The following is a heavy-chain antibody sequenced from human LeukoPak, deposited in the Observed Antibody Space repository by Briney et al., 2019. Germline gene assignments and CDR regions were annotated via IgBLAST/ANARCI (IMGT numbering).Heavy chain of an antibody. CDR1: GGSISSGSYY. V-gene: IGHV4-61*02. D-gene: IGHD3-9*01. CDR2: IYTSGST. CDR3: ARDSYYDILTGYYNYFDY. J-gene: IGHJ4*02. Sequence: SETLSLTCTVSGGSISSGSYYWSWIRQPAGKGLEWIGRIYTSGSTNYNPSLKSRVTISVDTSKNQFSLKLSSATAADTAVYYCARDSYYDILTGYYNYFDYWGQGTLVTVSS.